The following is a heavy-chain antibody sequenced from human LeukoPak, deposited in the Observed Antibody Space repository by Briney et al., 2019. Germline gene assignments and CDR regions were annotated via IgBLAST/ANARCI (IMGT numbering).Heavy chain of an antibody. V-gene: IGHV4-4*07. D-gene: IGHD2-2*01. CDR1: GDSISRYY. J-gene: IGHJ6*02. CDR3: ARIVVVPAAMRMGYYYYYYGMDV. CDR2: MYTSEST. Sequence: SETLSLTCTVSGDSISRYYWSWIRQPAGKGLEWIGRMYTSESTNYNPSLKNRITMSVDTSKNQFSLKLSSVTAADTAVYYCARIVVVPAAMRMGYYYYYYGMDVWGQGTTVTVSS.